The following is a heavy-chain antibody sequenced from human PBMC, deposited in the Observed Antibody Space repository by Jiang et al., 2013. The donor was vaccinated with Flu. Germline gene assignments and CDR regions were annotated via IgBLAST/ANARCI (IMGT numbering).Heavy chain of an antibody. D-gene: IGHD1-20*01. J-gene: IGHJ3*02. CDR2: IYWDDDK. V-gene: IGHV2-5*02. CDR1: GFSLTSSPVG. Sequence: VKPTQTLTLTCTFSGFSLTSSPVGVGWIRQPPGKALEWLAFIYWDDDKRYSPPLKSRLTIIKDTPNNQVVLIVTNMDPVDTGTYFCAHRRDKSGNWNGGALDIWGPRDNGPRLF. CDR3: AHRRDKSGNWNGGALDI.